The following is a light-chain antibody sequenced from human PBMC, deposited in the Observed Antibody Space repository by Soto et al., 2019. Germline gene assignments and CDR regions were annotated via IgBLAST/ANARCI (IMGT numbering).Light chain of an antibody. CDR2: KAS. J-gene: IGKJ5*01. Sequence: DIQMTQSPSTLSASVGDRVTITCRASQSISSWLAWYQQKPGKAPKLLIYKASSLESGVPSRFSGSGSGTEFTLTISNLQPDDFATYYCQLYNSYPITFGQGTRLEIK. V-gene: IGKV1-5*03. CDR1: QSISSW. CDR3: QLYNSYPIT.